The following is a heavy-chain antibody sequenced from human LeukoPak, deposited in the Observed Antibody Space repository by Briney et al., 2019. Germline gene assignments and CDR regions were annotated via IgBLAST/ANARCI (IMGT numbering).Heavy chain of an antibody. CDR3: ARVSQLQDY. CDR1: VYTFTSYD. D-gene: IGHD6-13*01. Sequence: ASVKVSCKASVYTFTSYDINWVRQATGQGLEWMVWMNPNSGNTGYAQKFQGRVTMNRNTYISTAYMELSSLRSEDTAVYYCARVSQLQDYWRQGTLVTVSS. CDR2: MNPNSGNT. V-gene: IGHV1-8*01. J-gene: IGHJ4*02.